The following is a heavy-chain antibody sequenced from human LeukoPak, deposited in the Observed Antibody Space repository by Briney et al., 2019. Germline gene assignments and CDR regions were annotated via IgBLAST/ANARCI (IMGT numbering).Heavy chain of an antibody. CDR3: ARVATVPPSYYYYMEV. J-gene: IGHJ6*03. V-gene: IGHV4-59*01. D-gene: IGHD4-11*01. CDR1: GGSFSGYY. CDR2: IYYSGST. Sequence: SETLSLTCAVYGGSFSGYYWSWIRQPPGKGLEWIGYIYYSGSTDYNPSLKSRVTISVDTSKNQFSLWVNSVSAADTAVYYCARVATVPPSYYYYMEVWGKGTTVTVSS.